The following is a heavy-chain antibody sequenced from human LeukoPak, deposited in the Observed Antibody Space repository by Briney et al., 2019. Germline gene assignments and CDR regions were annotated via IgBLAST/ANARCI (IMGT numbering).Heavy chain of an antibody. Sequence: KSSETLSLTCTVSDGSINTYSYYWSWIRQPPGKGLEWIGYIYYTGSTNYNPSLKSRLTISDDTSRNQVSLKLRSVTAADTAVYYCVRTARYFDSSGYQGGWFDYWGQGTLVTVSS. J-gene: IGHJ4*02. V-gene: IGHV4-59*01. CDR1: DGSINTYSYY. CDR3: VRTARYFDSSGYQGGWFDY. CDR2: IYYTGST. D-gene: IGHD3-22*01.